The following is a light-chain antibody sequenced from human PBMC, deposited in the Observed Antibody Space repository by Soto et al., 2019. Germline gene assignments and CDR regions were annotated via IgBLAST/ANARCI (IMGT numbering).Light chain of an antibody. CDR3: AAWDDRLSDLL. CDR1: NSNIGRNT. J-gene: IGLJ2*01. V-gene: IGLV1-44*01. CDR2: NND. Sequence: QPVLTQPPSASGTPGQRVTISCSGSNSNIGRNTVNWYQQLPGMAPKLLIYNNDQRPSGVPDRFSGSKSGTSASLAISGLQSEDEADYYCAAWDDRLSDLLFGGGTKLTVL.